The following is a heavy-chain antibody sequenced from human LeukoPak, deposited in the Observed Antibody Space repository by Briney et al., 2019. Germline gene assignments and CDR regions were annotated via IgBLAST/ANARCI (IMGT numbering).Heavy chain of an antibody. CDR1: SDSMTSYY. D-gene: IGHD1-1*01. CDR3: ARALRVGWNDGRLSYMDV. J-gene: IGHJ6*03. CDR2: IYTSGST. V-gene: IGHV4-4*07. Sequence: PSETLSLTCTVSSDSMTSYYWSWIRQPAGKGLEWIGRIYTSGSTNYNPSLKSRVIMSADTSKNQFSLELSSVTAADTAVYYCARALRVGWNDGRLSYMDVWGKGTMVTASS.